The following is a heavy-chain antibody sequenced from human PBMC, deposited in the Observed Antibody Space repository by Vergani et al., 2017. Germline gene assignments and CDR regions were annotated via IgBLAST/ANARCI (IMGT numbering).Heavy chain of an antibody. V-gene: IGHV1-46*01. CDR2: INPSGGST. J-gene: IGHJ1*01. Sequence: QVQLVQSGAEVKKPGASVKVSCKASGYTFTSYYMHWVRQAPGQGLEWMGIINPSGGSTSYAQKFQGRVTITADKSTSTAYMELSSLRSEDTAVYYCARDDGSSGYQLLQYFQHWGQGTLVTVSS. D-gene: IGHD3-22*01. CDR3: ARDDGSSGYQLLQYFQH. CDR1: GYTFTSYY.